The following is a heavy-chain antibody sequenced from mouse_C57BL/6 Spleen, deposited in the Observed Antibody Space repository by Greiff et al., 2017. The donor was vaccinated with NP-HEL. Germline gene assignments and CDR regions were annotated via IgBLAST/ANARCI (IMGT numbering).Heavy chain of an antibody. D-gene: IGHD1-1*01. Sequence: VQLQQSGPELVKPGASVKISCKASGYSFTGYYMNWVKQSPEKSLEWIGEINPSTGGTTYNQKFKAKATLTVDKSSSTAYMQLKSLTSEDSAVYYCARIVARDYAMDYWGQGTSVTVSS. CDR3: ARIVARDYAMDY. J-gene: IGHJ4*01. V-gene: IGHV1-42*01. CDR1: GYSFTGYY. CDR2: INPSTGGT.